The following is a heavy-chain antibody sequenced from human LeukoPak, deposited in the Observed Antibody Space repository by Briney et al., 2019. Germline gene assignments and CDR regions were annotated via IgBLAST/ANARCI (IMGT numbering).Heavy chain of an antibody. CDR3: ARGNPLENIVLSDYYYGMDV. V-gene: IGHV4-34*01. D-gene: IGHD2-8*01. CDR1: GGSFSGYY. J-gene: IGHJ6*02. Sequence: PSETLSLTCAVYGGSFSGYYWSWIRQPPGEGLEWIGEIDHSGSTNYNPSLKCRVTISVDTSKNQFSLKLSSVTAADTAVYYCARGNPLENIVLSDYYYGMDVWGQGTTVTVSS. CDR2: IDHSGST.